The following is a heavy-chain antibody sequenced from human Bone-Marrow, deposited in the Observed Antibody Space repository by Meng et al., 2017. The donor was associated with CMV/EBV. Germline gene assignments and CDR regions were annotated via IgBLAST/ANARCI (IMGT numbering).Heavy chain of an antibody. Sequence: SVKVSCKASGGTFSSYTISWVRQAPGQGLQWMGRIIPILGIANYAQKFQGRVTITADKSTSTAYMELSSLRSEDTAVYYCATPFGWLSPPSDHYYGMDVWGQGPTVTFYS. J-gene: IGHJ6*02. CDR3: ATPFGWLSPPSDHYYGMDV. V-gene: IGHV1-69*02. CDR1: GGTFSSYT. D-gene: IGHD3-9*01. CDR2: IIPILGIA.